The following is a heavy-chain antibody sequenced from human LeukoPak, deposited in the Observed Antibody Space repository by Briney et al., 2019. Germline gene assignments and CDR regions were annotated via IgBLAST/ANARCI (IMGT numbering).Heavy chain of an antibody. V-gene: IGHV3-53*01. CDR3: ARDWDYYGSGSLFP. D-gene: IGHD3-10*01. J-gene: IGHJ5*02. CDR2: IYSGGSK. CDR1: GFTVVTNY. Sequence: GGSLRLSCAASGFTVVTNYINWVRQPPGKGLEWVSVIYSGGSKYYADSVKGRFTTSRDNSKNTVYLQMNSLRAEDTAVYYCARDWDYYGSGSLFPWGQGTLVTVSS.